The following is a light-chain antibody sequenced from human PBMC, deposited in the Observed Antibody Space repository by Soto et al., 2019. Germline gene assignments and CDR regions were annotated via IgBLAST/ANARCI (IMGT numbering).Light chain of an antibody. Sequence: DIQMTQSPSSLSASVGDSVTITCRASQNINIYLSWSQQKPGKAPKLLIYTASNLQSGVPSRCSGSGSGTDFTLTISSLQPEDVATYYCQQTYTTPVTFGQGTKVEVK. J-gene: IGKJ1*01. CDR2: TAS. V-gene: IGKV1-39*01. CDR1: QNINIY. CDR3: QQTYTTPVT.